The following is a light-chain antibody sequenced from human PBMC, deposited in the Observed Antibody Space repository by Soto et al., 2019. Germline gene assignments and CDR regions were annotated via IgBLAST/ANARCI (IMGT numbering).Light chain of an antibody. CDR1: QSINSR. Sequence: DIQMTQFPSTLSASVGDRVTITCRASQSINSRLAWYQQKPGKAPKLLIFKASSLESGVPSRYSGSGSGTEFTLTISSLQPDDFATYYCQQYKSYPITFGQGTRLEIK. J-gene: IGKJ5*01. V-gene: IGKV1-5*03. CDR3: QQYKSYPIT. CDR2: KAS.